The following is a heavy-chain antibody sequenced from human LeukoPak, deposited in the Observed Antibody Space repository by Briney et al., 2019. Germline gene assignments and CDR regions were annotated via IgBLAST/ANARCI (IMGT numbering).Heavy chain of an antibody. CDR1: GGSISSSTYY. CDR2: IYYSGST. CDR3: ATSRRSGGSQHDAFDI. J-gene: IGHJ3*02. D-gene: IGHD2-15*01. Sequence: SETLSLTCTVSGGSISSSTYYGGWIRQPPGKGLGWIGSIYYSGSTYYNPSLKSRVTISVDTSKSQFSLKLSSVPAADTAVYYCATSRRSGGSQHDAFDIWGQGTMVSVSS. V-gene: IGHV4-39*01.